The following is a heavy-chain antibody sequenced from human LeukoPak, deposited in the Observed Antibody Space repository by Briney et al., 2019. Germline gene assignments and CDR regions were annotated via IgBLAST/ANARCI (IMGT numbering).Heavy chain of an antibody. Sequence: VASVNVSCKASGYTFTGYYVHWVRQAPGQGLEWMGWINPNSGGTNYAQKFQGWVTMTRDTSISTAYMELSRLRSDDTAVYYCARGGITGTTRGPTRLNDAFDIWGQGTMVTVSS. CDR2: INPNSGGT. D-gene: IGHD1-20*01. CDR3: ARGGITGTTRGPTRLNDAFDI. V-gene: IGHV1-2*04. J-gene: IGHJ3*02. CDR1: GYTFTGYY.